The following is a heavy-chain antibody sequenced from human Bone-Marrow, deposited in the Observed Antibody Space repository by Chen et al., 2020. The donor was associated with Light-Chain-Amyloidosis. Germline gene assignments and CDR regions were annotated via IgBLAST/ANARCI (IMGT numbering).Heavy chain of an antibody. V-gene: IGHV3-23*01. Sequence: EVQLLESGGGLVQPGGSLRLSCSASGFPFSAYSMGWVRQAPGKGGEWVAAITGSASATDDAESVRGRFAISRDNSMNTLYLQMNSLTSDDTAVYFCARRARISSGQFDIWGRGPWSPSPQ. J-gene: IGHJ4*02. CDR2: ITGSASAT. CDR3: ARRARISSGQFDI. CDR1: GFPFSAYS. D-gene: IGHD6-19*01.